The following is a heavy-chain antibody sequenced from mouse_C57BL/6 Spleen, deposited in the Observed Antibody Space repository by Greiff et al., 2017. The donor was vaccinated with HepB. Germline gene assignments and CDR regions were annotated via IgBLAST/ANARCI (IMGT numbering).Heavy chain of an antibody. J-gene: IGHJ2*01. Sequence: EVKVVESEGGLVQPGSSMKLSCTASGFTFSDYYMAWVRQVPEKGLEWVANINYDGSSTYYLDSLKSRFIISRDNAKNILYLQMSSLKSEDTATYYCAREVITTVVGYFDYWGQGTTLTVSS. D-gene: IGHD1-1*01. CDR1: GFTFSDYY. V-gene: IGHV5-16*01. CDR2: INYDGSST. CDR3: AREVITTVVGYFDY.